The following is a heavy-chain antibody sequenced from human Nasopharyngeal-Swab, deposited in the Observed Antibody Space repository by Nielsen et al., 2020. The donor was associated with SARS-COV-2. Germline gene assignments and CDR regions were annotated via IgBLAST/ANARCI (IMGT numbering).Heavy chain of an antibody. CDR3: SSVGWYYYYYGMDV. V-gene: IGHV3-48*03. Sequence: GESLKISCAASGFTFSSYEMNWVRQAPGKGLEWVSYISSSGSTIYYADSVKGRFTISRDNAKNSLYLQMNSLRAEDTAVYYCSSVGWYYYYYGMDVWGQETTVTVSS. D-gene: IGHD6-19*01. J-gene: IGHJ6*02. CDR1: GFTFSSYE. CDR2: ISSSGSTI.